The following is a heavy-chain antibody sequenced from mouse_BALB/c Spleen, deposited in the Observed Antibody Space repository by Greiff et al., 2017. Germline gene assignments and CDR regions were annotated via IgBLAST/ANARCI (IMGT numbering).Heavy chain of an antibody. D-gene: IGHD1-1*01. J-gene: IGHJ3*01. CDR1: GYSITSDYA. V-gene: IGHV3-2*02. CDR3: ARYGGWVSAY. CDR2: ISYSGSN. Sequence: EVKLQESGPGLVKPSQSLSLTCTVTGYSITSDYAWNWIRQFPGNQLEWMGFISYSGSNSYNPSLKSRISITRDTSKNQFFLQLNSVTTEDTATYYCARYGGWVSAYWGQGTLVTVSA.